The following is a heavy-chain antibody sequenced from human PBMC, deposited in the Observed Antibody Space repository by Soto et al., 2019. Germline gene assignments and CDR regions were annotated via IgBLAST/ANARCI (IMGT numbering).Heavy chain of an antibody. Sequence: GGSLRLSCAASGFTFSSYGMHWVRQAPGKGLEWVAVIWYDGSNKYYADSVKGRFTISRDNSKNTLYLQMSSLRAEDTAVYYCAREGVSVATIKGFDYWGQGTLVTVSS. CDR3: AREGVSVATIKGFDY. J-gene: IGHJ4*02. CDR1: GFTFSSYG. D-gene: IGHD5-12*01. V-gene: IGHV3-33*01. CDR2: IWYDGSNK.